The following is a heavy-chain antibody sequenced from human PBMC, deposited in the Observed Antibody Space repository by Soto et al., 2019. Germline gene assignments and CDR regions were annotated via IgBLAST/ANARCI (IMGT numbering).Heavy chain of an antibody. CDR3: VKDRDSNSWPSRDV. CDR2: ISPKSGSI. V-gene: IGHV1-18*01. Sequence: XSVKVSCKTSGYPFTRNGISWVRQAPGQGLEWMGWISPKSGSIKYAQKFQGRVIMTTDTSTSTAYMELRSLRSDDTAVYYCVKDRDSNSWPSRDVWGPGTTVTVSS. D-gene: IGHD3-22*01. CDR1: GYPFTRNG. J-gene: IGHJ6*02.